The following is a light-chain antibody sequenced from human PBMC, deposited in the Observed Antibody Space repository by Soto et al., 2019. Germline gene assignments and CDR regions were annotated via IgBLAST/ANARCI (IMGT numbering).Light chain of an antibody. CDR1: ESISPW. CDR2: KAS. V-gene: IGKV1-5*03. J-gene: IGKJ1*01. CDR3: QQYNSYPWT. Sequence: DIPMTQSPSTLSASVGDRVTITCRASESISPWLAWYQQKPGKAPKVLIYKASSLESGVPSRFSGSGSGTEFTLTISSLQPDDFATYYCQQYNSYPWTFGQGTKVEIK.